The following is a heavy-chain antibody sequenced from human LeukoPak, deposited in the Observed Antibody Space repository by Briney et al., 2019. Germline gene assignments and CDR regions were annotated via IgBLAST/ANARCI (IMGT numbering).Heavy chain of an antibody. CDR1: GFTFSNYA. CDR2: ISGGAGSP. CDR3: AKGGRWDYYDSSH. Sequence: GGSLRLSCAASGFTFSNYAMSWVRQAPGKGLEWVSAISGGAGSPYYADSVKGRFTISRDNSKNTLYLQMNSLRAEDTAVYYCAKGGRWDYYDSSHWGQGTMVTVSP. V-gene: IGHV3-23*01. J-gene: IGHJ3*01. D-gene: IGHD3-22*01.